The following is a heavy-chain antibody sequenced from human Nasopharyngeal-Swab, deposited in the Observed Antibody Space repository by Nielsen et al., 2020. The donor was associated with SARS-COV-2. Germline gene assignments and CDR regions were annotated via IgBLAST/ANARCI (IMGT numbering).Heavy chain of an antibody. V-gene: IGHV1-2*04. CDR1: GDTFTGYY. CDR2: INPNSGGT. J-gene: IGHJ6*02. Sequence: ASVKVSCKASGDTFTGYYMHWVRKAPGQGLEWMGWINPNSGGTNYAQKFQGWVTMTRDTSISTAYMELSRLRSDDTAVYYCARERRIVATILSDYYYGMDVWGQGTTVTVSS. CDR3: ARERRIVATILSDYYYGMDV. D-gene: IGHD5-12*01.